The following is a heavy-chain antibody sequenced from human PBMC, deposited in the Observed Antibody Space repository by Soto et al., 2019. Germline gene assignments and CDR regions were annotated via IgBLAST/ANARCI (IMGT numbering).Heavy chain of an antibody. D-gene: IGHD3-16*01. CDR3: AREIGLRDY. V-gene: IGHV3-30-3*01. J-gene: IGHJ4*02. CDR1: GFTFSSYA. Sequence: QVQLVESGGGVVQPGRSLRLSCAASGFTFSSYAMHWVRQAPGKGLEWVAVISYDGSNKYYADSVKGRFTISRDNSKNTLYLQMNSLRAEDTAVYYCAREIGLRDYWGQGTLVTASS. CDR2: ISYDGSNK.